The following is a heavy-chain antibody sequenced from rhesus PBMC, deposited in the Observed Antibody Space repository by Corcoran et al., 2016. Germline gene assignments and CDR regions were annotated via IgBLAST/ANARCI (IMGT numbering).Heavy chain of an antibody. CDR1: GGSISDYYY. J-gene: IGHJ4*01. Sequence: QVQLQESGPGLVKPSETLSLTCAVSGGSISDYYYWNWIRHPPGKGLEWIGNIYGNMPRTYYNPSRRSTVTISKDTSKNQFFLKLSSVTAADTAVYYWARDYSSSHPDDWGQGVLVTVSS. D-gene: IGHD6-43*01. CDR3: ARDYSSSHPDD. CDR2: IYGNMPRT. V-gene: IGHV4S9*01.